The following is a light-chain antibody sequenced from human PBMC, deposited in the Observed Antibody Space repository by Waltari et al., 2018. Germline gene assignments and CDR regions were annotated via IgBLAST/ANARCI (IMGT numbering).Light chain of an antibody. CDR3: QQYNYWPPAYT. J-gene: IGKJ2*01. CDR1: RNVGTS. V-gene: IGKV3-15*01. Sequence: EVVLTQSPVTLSVSPGERATLSWRASRNVGTSLAWYQQKPGQAPRLLIYDTSTRATGFPARFSGSGSGTEFTLTISSLQSEDFGVYYCQQYNYWPPAYTFGQGTKLEIK. CDR2: DTS.